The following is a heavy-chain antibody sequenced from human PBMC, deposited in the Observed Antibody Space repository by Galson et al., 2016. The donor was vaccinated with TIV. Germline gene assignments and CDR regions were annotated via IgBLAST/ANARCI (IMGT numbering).Heavy chain of an antibody. CDR3: ARGRGYYFGSGSSYFDY. V-gene: IGHV1-69*06. J-gene: IGHJ4*02. CDR2: INPIFGTA. CDR1: GGTFSNFV. D-gene: IGHD3-10*01. Sequence: SVKVSCKASGGTFSNFVISWVRQAPAQGLEWMGSINPIFGTANYAQKFQGRVTITADTSTSTIYMELSSLRSEDTAVYYCARGRGYYFGSGSSYFDYWGQGSLVTVSS.